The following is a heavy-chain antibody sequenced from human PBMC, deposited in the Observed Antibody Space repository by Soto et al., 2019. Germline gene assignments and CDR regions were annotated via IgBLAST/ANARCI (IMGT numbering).Heavy chain of an antibody. Sequence: QVQLVESGGGVVQPGRSLRLSCAASGFTFSSYGMHWVRQAPGKGLEWVAVISYDGSNKYYADSVKGRFTISRDNSKNTLYLKMNSLRAEDTAVYYCAKDSDSSGYDYWGQGTLVTVSS. D-gene: IGHD3-22*01. V-gene: IGHV3-30*18. J-gene: IGHJ4*02. CDR1: GFTFSSYG. CDR3: AKDSDSSGYDY. CDR2: ISYDGSNK.